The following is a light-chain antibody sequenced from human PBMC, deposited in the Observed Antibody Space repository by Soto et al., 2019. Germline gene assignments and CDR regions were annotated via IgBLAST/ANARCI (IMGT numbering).Light chain of an antibody. CDR3: GAWDTSLTVYV. Sequence: QSALTQPASVSGSPGQSITISCTGTSSDVGGYNYVSWYQQHPGTAPKLMIYDSDRRHSGTPARFSGSKSGTSATLGITGLQTGDEADYYCGAWDTSLTVYVFGSGTKLTVL. V-gene: IGLV2-14*03. CDR2: DSD. J-gene: IGLJ1*01. CDR1: SSDVGGYNY.